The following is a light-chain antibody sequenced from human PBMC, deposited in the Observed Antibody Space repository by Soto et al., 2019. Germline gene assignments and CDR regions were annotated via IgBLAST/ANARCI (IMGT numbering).Light chain of an antibody. Sequence: IHMTHSPSTLSASVGDIVTMTCRASQSISSWLAWYQQKPGKAPKLLIYDASSLESGVPSRFSGRGSGTEFTLTISSLQPDDFATYYCQQYNSYWTFGQGTKVDIK. CDR3: QQYNSYWT. CDR1: QSISSW. V-gene: IGKV1-5*01. J-gene: IGKJ1*01. CDR2: DAS.